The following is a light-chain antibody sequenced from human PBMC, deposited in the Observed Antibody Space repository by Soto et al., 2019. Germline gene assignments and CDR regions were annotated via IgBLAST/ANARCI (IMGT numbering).Light chain of an antibody. CDR1: SSNIGAGYD. CDR3: LYYDSRLRGRV. J-gene: IGLJ2*01. CDR2: GNT. V-gene: IGLV1-40*01. Sequence: QSVLTQPPSVSGAPGQRVTISCTVSSSNIGAGYDVHWYQQFPTTAPKLLIYGNTNRPSGVPDRFSGSKSGTSAALAITGLQAEDEADYYCLYYDSRLRGRVFGGGTKLTVL.